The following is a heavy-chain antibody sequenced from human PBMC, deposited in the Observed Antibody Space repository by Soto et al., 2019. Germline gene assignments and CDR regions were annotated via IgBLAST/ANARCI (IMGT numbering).Heavy chain of an antibody. D-gene: IGHD3-3*01. CDR1: GFTFSDYY. Sequence: GGSLRLSCAASGFTFSDYYMSWIRQAPGKGLEWVSYISSSGSTIYYADSVKGRFTISRDNAKNSLYLQMNSLRAEDTAVYYCARVERGITIFGVVIPPLDYWGQGTLVTVSS. CDR2: ISSSGSTI. V-gene: IGHV3-11*01. CDR3: ARVERGITIFGVVIPPLDY. J-gene: IGHJ4*02.